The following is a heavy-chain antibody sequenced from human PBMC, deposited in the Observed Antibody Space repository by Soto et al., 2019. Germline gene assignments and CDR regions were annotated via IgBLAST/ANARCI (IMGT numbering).Heavy chain of an antibody. CDR3: ARDDGRAFDI. V-gene: IGHV4-59*02. J-gene: IGHJ3*02. Sequence: QVQLQESGPGLVRPSETLSLTCNVSGGSVSSYYWNWIRQPPGKGLEWIGYIYYSGSTIYNPSLKSRVTISVDTSKNQFSLKLTSVTAADTAVYYCARDDGRAFDIWGQGTMFAVSS. CDR2: IYYSGST. CDR1: GGSVSSYY.